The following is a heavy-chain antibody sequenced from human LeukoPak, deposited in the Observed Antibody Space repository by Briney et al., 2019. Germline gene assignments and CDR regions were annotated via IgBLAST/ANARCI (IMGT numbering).Heavy chain of an antibody. D-gene: IGHD3-10*01. V-gene: IGHV3-33*08. Sequence: GGSLRLSCAASGFTFSSYGMHWVRQAPGKGLEWVAVIWYDGSNKYYADSVKGRFTISRDNSKNTLYLQMNSLRAEDTAVYYCARKVYGSAYFDYWGQGTLVTVSS. J-gene: IGHJ4*02. CDR3: ARKVYGSAYFDY. CDR2: IWYDGSNK. CDR1: GFTFSSYG.